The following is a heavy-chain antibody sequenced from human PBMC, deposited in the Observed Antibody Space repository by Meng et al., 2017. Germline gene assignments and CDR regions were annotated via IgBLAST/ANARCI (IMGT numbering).Heavy chain of an antibody. CDR1: GGSISSSSYY. D-gene: IGHD3-16*02. Sequence: LQVQESGPGLVKPSETLSLTCTVSGGSISSSSYYWGWIRQPPGKGLEWIGSIYYSGSTYYNPSLKSRVTISVDTSKNQFSLKLSSVTAADTAVYYCARDYDYVWGSYRSNWFDPWGQGTLVTVSS. CDR3: ARDYDYVWGSYRSNWFDP. V-gene: IGHV4-39*07. CDR2: IYYSGST. J-gene: IGHJ5*02.